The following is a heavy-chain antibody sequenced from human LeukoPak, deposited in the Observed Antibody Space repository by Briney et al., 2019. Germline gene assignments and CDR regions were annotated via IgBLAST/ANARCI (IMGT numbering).Heavy chain of an antibody. D-gene: IGHD3-9*01. V-gene: IGHV1-2*02. CDR2: INPNSRGT. CDR3: ARGEDYYDILTGYLRWFDP. Sequence: ASVKVSCKASGYTFTGYYMHWVRQAPGQGLEWMGWINPNSRGTNYAQKFQGRVTMTRDTSISTAYMELSRLRSDDTAVYYCARGEDYYDILTGYLRWFDPWGQGTLVTVSS. J-gene: IGHJ5*02. CDR1: GYTFTGYY.